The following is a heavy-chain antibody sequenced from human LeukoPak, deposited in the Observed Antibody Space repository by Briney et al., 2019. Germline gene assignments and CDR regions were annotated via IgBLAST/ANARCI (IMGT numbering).Heavy chain of an antibody. D-gene: IGHD6-13*01. CDR3: ARQQQLARNYYYYYDIDV. J-gene: IGHJ6*02. V-gene: IGHV5-51*01. CDR1: GYSFTNYW. Sequence: GESLKISCKGSGYSFTNYWIGWVRQMPGKGLEWMGIIYPGDSDTRYSPSFQGQVTISADKSISTAYLQWSSLKASDTAMYYCARQQQLARNYYYYYDIDVWGQGTTVTVSS. CDR2: IYPGDSDT.